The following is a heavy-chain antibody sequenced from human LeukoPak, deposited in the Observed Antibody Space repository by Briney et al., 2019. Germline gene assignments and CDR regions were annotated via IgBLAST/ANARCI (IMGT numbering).Heavy chain of an antibody. CDR1: GGSISSSNW. J-gene: IGHJ6*02. D-gene: IGHD4-17*01. Sequence: SETVSLTCAVSGGSISSSNWWSWVRQPPGKGLEWIGEIYHSGSTNYKQSLKSRVTISVDKSKNQFSLKLSSVTAADTAVYYCARDYTDYGGYIYGMDVWGQGTTVTVSS. CDR3: ARDYTDYGGYIYGMDV. CDR2: IYHSGST. V-gene: IGHV4-4*02.